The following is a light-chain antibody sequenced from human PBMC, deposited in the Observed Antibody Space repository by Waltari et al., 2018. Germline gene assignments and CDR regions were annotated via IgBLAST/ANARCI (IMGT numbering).Light chain of an antibody. CDR3: QQYDGWPLT. CDR1: QSIGSA. J-gene: IGKJ4*01. V-gene: IGKV3D-15*01. Sequence: EIELTPSPATLSVSRGERATLPCRASQSIGSALAWYQQKPGQGPRLLIYGASTRATGIPARFSGSGSGTDFTLTISGLQSEDFADYYCQQYDGWPLTFGGGTKVHIK. CDR2: GAS.